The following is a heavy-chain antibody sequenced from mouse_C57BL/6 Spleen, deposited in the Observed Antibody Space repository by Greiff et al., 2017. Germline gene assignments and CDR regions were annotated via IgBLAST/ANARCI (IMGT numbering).Heavy chain of an antibody. CDR1: GFTFSSYA. J-gene: IGHJ4*01. CDR3: TREGVYSSCLYAMDD. D-gene: IGHD1-1*01. CDR2: ISTGGGYI. Sequence: EVLLVESGEGLVKPGGSLKLSCAASGFTFSSYAMSWVRQTPEKRLEWVAYISTGGGYIYYADTVKGRFTISRDNAKNTLYLQMSSLKSEDTAMYYCTREGVYSSCLYAMDDWGQGTSVTVSS. V-gene: IGHV5-9-1*02.